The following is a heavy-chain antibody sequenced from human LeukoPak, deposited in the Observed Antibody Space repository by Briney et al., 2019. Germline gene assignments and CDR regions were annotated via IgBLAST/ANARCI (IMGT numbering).Heavy chain of an antibody. J-gene: IGHJ4*02. D-gene: IGHD1-26*01. Sequence: PSETLSLTCTVSGGSISPYFWNWVRQPPGKGLEYIGYIYYSGTTNYNPSLNSRVTISVDTSKNQFSLKLSSVTAADTAVYYCASNPEWEWEGFDYWGQGTLVTVSS. CDR1: GGSISPYF. CDR3: ASNPEWEWEGFDY. V-gene: IGHV4-59*12. CDR2: IYYSGTT.